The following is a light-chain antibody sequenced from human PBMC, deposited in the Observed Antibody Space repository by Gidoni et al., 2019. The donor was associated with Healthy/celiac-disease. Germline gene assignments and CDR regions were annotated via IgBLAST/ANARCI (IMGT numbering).Light chain of an antibody. CDR2: DAS. CDR3: QQRSNWPPLT. J-gene: IGKJ4*01. Sequence: LSLSPGERATLSCRASQSVSSYLAWYQQKPGQAPRLLIYDASNRATGIPARFSGSGSGTDFTLTISSLEPEDFAVYYCQQRSNWPPLTFGGGTKVEI. CDR1: QSVSSY. V-gene: IGKV3-11*01.